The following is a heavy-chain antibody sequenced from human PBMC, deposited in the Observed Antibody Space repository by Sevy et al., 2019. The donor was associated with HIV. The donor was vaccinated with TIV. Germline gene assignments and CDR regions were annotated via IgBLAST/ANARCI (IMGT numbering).Heavy chain of an antibody. CDR3: ARVYYYDYSGPGY. V-gene: IGHV1-46*02. CDR2: INPSGGST. J-gene: IGHJ4*02. D-gene: IGHD3-22*01. Sequence: ASVKVSCKASGYNLNNYYIHWVRQAPGQGLEWMGLINPSGGSTSYAQKFQGRVTMTRDTSTSTLHMELSSLRSEDTAVYYCARVYYYDYSGPGYGGQGTLVTVSS. CDR1: GYNLNNYY.